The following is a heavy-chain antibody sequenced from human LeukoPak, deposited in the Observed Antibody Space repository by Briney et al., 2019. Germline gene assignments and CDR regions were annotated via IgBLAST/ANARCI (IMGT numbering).Heavy chain of an antibody. J-gene: IGHJ4*02. CDR3: ARGVLRYFDYVDY. CDR1: GGSISSGSYY. V-gene: IGHV4-61*02. Sequence: SETLSLTCTVSGGSISSGSYYWSWIRQPAGKGLEWIGRIYTSGSTNYNPSLKSRVTISVDTSKNQFSLKLSSVTAADTAVYYCARGVLRYFDYVDYWGQGTLVTVSS. CDR2: IYTSGST. D-gene: IGHD3-9*01.